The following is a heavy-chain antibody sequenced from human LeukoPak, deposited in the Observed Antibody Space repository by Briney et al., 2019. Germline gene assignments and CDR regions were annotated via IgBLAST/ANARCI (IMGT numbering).Heavy chain of an antibody. J-gene: IGHJ4*02. Sequence: GGSLQISCQGSGFSFSTYWIGWVRQMPGKGLEWMGIIYPSNSDTRYSPSFQGQVTISADKSISTAYLQWSSLRASDTAMYYCARAGGFDYWGQGTLVTVSS. CDR3: ARAGGFDY. V-gene: IGHV5-51*01. D-gene: IGHD2-15*01. CDR1: GFSFSTYW. CDR2: IYPSNSDT.